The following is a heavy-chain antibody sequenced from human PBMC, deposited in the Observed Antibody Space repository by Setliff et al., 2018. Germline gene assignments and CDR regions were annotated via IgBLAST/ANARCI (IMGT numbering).Heavy chain of an antibody. D-gene: IGHD3-9*01. J-gene: IGHJ6*03. CDR3: ARTARPNRYYNYMDV. CDR1: GGTFTTYA. CDR2: IIPRFSTA. V-gene: IGHV1-69*13. Sequence: VASVKVSCKASGGTFTTYAITWVRQAPGQGLEWMGGIIPRFSTANIAQNFQGRVTISADESTSTVYMELSSLRSEDTAVYYCARTARPNRYYNYMDVWGKGTKVTVSS.